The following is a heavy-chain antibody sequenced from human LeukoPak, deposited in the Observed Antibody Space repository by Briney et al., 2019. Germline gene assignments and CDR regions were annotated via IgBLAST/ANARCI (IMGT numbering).Heavy chain of an antibody. V-gene: IGHV4-59*01. D-gene: IGHD3-22*01. J-gene: IGHJ4*02. CDR3: ARDESDYYDSSGYFDY. CDR2: TYYSGST. Sequence: PSETLSLTCTVSGGSISSYYWSWIRQPPGQELEWIWYTYYSGSTNYNPSFKRRVTISVDTSKNQFSLKLSSVTAADTAVYYCARDESDYYDSSGYFDYWGQGTLVTVSS. CDR1: GGSISSYY.